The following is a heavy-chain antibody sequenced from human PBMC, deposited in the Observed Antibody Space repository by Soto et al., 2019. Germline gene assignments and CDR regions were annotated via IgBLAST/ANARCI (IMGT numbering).Heavy chain of an antibody. CDR1: GYTFTSYA. CDR2: INAGNGNT. J-gene: IGHJ5*02. Sequence: QVQLVQSGVEVKKPGASVKVSCKASGYTFTSYAMHWVRQAPGQRLEWMGWINAGNGNTKYSQKFQGRVTITRDTSASTAYMELSSLRSEDTAVYYCARDGPHYYGSGSYLNWFDPWGQGTLVPVSS. V-gene: IGHV1-3*01. D-gene: IGHD3-10*01. CDR3: ARDGPHYYGSGSYLNWFDP.